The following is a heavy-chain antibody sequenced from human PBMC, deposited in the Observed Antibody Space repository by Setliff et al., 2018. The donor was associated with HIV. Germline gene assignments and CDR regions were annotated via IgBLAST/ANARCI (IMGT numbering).Heavy chain of an antibody. D-gene: IGHD2-21*02. CDR1: GNSITRDYQ. Sequence: SETLSLTCTVSGNSITRDYQWGWIRQPPGKGLDGIGSIYHTGSTYYNPSLKSRVTMSVDTSKNQFSLKLISVTAADTAVYYCLIVDYGDYDFDSWGQGTLVTVSS. J-gene: IGHJ4*02. CDR2: IYHTGST. CDR3: LIVDYGDYDFDS. V-gene: IGHV4-38-2*02.